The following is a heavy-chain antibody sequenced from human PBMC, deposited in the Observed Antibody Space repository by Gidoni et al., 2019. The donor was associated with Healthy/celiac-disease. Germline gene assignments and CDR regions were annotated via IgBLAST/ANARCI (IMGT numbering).Heavy chain of an antibody. V-gene: IGHV4-39*07. CDR3: ARALAGAYQLLDSWFDP. CDR1: GGSISSSSYY. CDR2: IYYSGST. J-gene: IGHJ5*02. Sequence: QLQLQESGPGLVKPSETLSLTCTVSGGSISSSSYYWGWIRQPPGKGLEWIGSIYYSGSTYYNPSLKSRVTISVDTSKNQFSLKLSSVTAADTAVYYCARALAGAYQLLDSWFDPWGQGTLVTVSS. D-gene: IGHD2-2*01.